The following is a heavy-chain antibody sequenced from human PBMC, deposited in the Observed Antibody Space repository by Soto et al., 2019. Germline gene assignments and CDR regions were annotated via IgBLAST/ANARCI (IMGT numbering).Heavy chain of an antibody. CDR3: ARGITLPTPLDY. CDR2: INAGNGNT. V-gene: IGHV1-3*05. D-gene: IGHD1-20*01. Sequence: QVQLVQSGAEEKKPGASVKVSCKASGYTFTSYAMHWVRQAPGQRLEWMGWINAGNGNTKYSQKFQGRVTITRDTSASTAHMELSSLRSEDTAVYYCARGITLPTPLDYWGQGTLVTVSS. CDR1: GYTFTSYA. J-gene: IGHJ4*02.